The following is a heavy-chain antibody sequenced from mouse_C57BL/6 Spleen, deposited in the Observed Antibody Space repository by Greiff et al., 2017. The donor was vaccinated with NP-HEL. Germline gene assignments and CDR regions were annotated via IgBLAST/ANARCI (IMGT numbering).Heavy chain of an antibody. J-gene: IGHJ2*01. V-gene: IGHV1-54*01. CDR3: AREGATEGYYFDY. CDR2: INPGSGGT. Sequence: VQLQQSGAELVRPGTSVKVSCKASGYAFTNYLIEWVKQRPGQGLEWIGVINPGSGGTNYNEKFKGKATLTADKSSSTAYMQLSSLTSEDSAVYFCAREGATEGYYFDYWGQGTTLTVSS. CDR1: GYAFTNYL. D-gene: IGHD3-1*01.